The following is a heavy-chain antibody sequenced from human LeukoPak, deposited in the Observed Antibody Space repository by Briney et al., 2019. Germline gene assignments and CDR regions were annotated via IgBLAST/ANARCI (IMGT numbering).Heavy chain of an antibody. D-gene: IGHD1-1*01. Sequence: ASVKVSCKASGYRFSSIGISWVRQAPGQGLEWIGWVSTYNSETNYAPKFQARVTMTKDTSTSTVFLEMWSLRADDTAVYYCVRDNWNEFDPWGQGTLVTVSS. J-gene: IGHJ5*02. CDR2: VSTYNSET. CDR3: VRDNWNEFDP. CDR1: GYRFSSIG. V-gene: IGHV1-18*01.